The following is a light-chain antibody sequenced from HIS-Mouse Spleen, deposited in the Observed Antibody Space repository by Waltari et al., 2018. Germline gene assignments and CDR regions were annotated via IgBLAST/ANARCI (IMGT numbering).Light chain of an antibody. Sequence: QSALTQPRSVSGSPGQSVTISCTGTSSDVGGYNYVTWYQQHPGKAPKLMIYEVSKRPSGVPDRFSGSKAGNTASLTISGLQAEDEAEYYCSSYTSSSKVFGGGTKLTVL. CDR3: SSYTSSSKV. V-gene: IGLV2-11*01. CDR2: EVS. CDR1: SSDVGGYNY. J-gene: IGLJ2*01.